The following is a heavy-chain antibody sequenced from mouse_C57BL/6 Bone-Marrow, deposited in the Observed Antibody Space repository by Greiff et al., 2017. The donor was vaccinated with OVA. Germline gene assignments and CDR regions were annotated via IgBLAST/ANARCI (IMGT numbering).Heavy chain of an antibody. J-gene: IGHJ4*01. CDR2: INSDGGST. CDR1: EYEFPSHD. Sequence: VQLQQSGGGLVQPGESLKLSCESNEYEFPSHDMSWVRKTPEKRLELVAAINSDGGSTYYPDTMERRFIISRDNTKKTLYLQMSSLRSEDTALYYCARQPPYYYAMDYWGQGTSVTVSS. CDR3: ARQPPYYYAMDY. V-gene: IGHV5-2*01.